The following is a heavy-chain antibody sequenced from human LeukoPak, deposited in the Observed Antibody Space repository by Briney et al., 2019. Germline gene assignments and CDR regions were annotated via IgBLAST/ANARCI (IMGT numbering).Heavy chain of an antibody. CDR2: IYYSGST. V-gene: IGHV4-39*07. D-gene: IGHD6-13*01. J-gene: IGHJ4*02. CDR1: GGSISSSSYY. CDR3: ARVSVAAAEPFDY. Sequence: SETLSLTCTVSGGSISSSSYYWGWIRQPPGKGLEWIGSIYYSGSTYYNPSLKSRVTISVDTSKNQFSLKLSSVTAADTAMYYCARVSVAAAEPFDYWGQGTLVTVSS.